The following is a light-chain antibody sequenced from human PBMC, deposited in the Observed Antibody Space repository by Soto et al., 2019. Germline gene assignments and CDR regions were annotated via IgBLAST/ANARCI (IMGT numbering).Light chain of an antibody. Sequence: DFVMTQSPDSLAVSLGERATINCKSSQSVLYSSNNKNYLAWYQQKPGQPPKLLIYWSSTRESGIPDRFSGRGSGTDFTLTISSLQAEDVAIYYCQQYYSNPRTFGQGTKVEIK. CDR1: QSVLYSSNNKNY. CDR3: QQYYSNPRT. J-gene: IGKJ1*01. CDR2: WSS. V-gene: IGKV4-1*01.